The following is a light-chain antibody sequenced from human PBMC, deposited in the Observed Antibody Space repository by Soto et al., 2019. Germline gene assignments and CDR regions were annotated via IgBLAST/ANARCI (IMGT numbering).Light chain of an antibody. Sequence: EIVLTQSPLTLALSPGERATLSCRASQSVATYLAWYQQRPGQAPRLLIYDASHRATGIPARFSGSGSGTDFTLTISSLEPEDFAVYYCQRRTDWPPIFTCGPGTKVEIK. J-gene: IGKJ2*01. V-gene: IGKV3-11*01. CDR3: QRRTDWPPIFT. CDR1: QSVATY. CDR2: DAS.